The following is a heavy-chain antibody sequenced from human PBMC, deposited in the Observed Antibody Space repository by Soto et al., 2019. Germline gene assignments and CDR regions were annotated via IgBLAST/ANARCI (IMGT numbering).Heavy chain of an antibody. D-gene: IGHD3-22*01. CDR2: ISGSGGST. CDR3: ATPYPFYGSSGYGY. Sequence: EVQLLESGGGLVQPGGSLRLSCAASGFTFSSYAMSWVRQAPGKGLEWVSAISGSGGSTYYADSVKGRFTISRDNSKNTLYLQMNSPRAEDTAVYYCATPYPFYGSSGYGYWGQGTLVTVSS. J-gene: IGHJ4*02. V-gene: IGHV3-23*01. CDR1: GFTFSSYA.